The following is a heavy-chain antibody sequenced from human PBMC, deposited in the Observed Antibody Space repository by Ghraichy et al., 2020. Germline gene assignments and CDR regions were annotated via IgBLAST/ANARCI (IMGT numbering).Heavy chain of an antibody. V-gene: IGHV4-59*01. D-gene: IGHD5-12*01. J-gene: IGHJ3*02. CDR3: ARTYRGFDASFPI. Sequence: SETLSLTCTVSGGSISSYYWSWIRQPPGKGLEWIGYIYYSGSTNYNPSLKSRVTISVDTSKNQFSLKLSSVTAADTAMYYCARTYRGFDASFPIWGQGTMVTVSS. CDR2: IYYSGST. CDR1: GGSISSYY.